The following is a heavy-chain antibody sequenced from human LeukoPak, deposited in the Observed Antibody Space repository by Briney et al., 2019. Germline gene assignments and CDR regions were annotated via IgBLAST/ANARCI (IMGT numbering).Heavy chain of an antibody. CDR1: GFTFSSYA. V-gene: IGHV3-30-3*01. CDR3: ARVDASCYFLWFGDCGSFDY. CDR2: ISYDGSNK. J-gene: IGHJ4*02. D-gene: IGHD3-10*01. Sequence: GGSLRLSCAASGFTFSSYAMHWVRQAPGKGLEWVAVISYDGSNKYYADSVKGRFTISRDNSKNTLYLQMNSLRAEDTAVYYCARVDASCYFLWFGDCGSFDYWGQRTLVTVSS.